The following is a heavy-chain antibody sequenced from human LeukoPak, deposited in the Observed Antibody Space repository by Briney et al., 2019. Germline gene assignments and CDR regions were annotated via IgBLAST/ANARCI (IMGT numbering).Heavy chain of an antibody. J-gene: IGHJ3*02. V-gene: IGHV3-74*01. CDR3: ARGGYYFHDAFDI. CDR2: INSDGSST. Sequence: GGSLRLSCAASGFTFSSYWMHWVRQAPGKGLVWFSRINSDGSSTSYADSLKGRFTISRDNAENTLYLQMNSLRAEDTAVYYCARGGYYFHDAFDIWGQGTMVTVSS. CDR1: GFTFSSYW. D-gene: IGHD3-3*01.